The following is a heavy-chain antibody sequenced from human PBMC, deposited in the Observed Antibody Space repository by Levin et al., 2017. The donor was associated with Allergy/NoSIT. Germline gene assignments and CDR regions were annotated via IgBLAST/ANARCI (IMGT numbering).Heavy chain of an antibody. V-gene: IGHV3-23*01. J-gene: IGHJ4*02. CDR3: AKDQGIVGANHFAY. CDR1: GFTFSSYA. CDR2: ISGSGGST. Sequence: GESLKISCAASGFTFSSYAMSWVRQAPGKGLEWVSAISGSGGSTYYADSVKGRFTISRDNSKNTLYLQMNSLRAEDTAVYYCAKDQGIVGANHFAYWGQGTLVTVSS. D-gene: IGHD1-26*01.